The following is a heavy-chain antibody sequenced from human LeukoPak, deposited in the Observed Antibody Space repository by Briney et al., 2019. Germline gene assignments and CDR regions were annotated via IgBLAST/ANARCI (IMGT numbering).Heavy chain of an antibody. D-gene: IGHD7-27*01. CDR1: GFTFSSYW. CDR2: INSDGSST. Sequence: PGGSLRLSCAASGFTFSSYWMHWVRQAPGKGLVWVSRINSDGSSTSYADSVKGRFTISRDNAKNTLYLQMNSLRAEDTAVYYYARAQLGTDFDYWGQGTLVTVSS. V-gene: IGHV3-74*01. CDR3: ARAQLGTDFDY. J-gene: IGHJ4*02.